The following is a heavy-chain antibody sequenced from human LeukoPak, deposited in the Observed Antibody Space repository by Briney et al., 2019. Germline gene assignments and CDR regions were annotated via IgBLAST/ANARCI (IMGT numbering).Heavy chain of an antibody. Sequence: SETLSLTCAVSGDSISNTLYYWGWIRQPPGKGLEWIGSIFYTGITSYSPSLKSRVTMSVDTSKSQFSLNVRSVSAADTAVYYCARSPVRARYYFDFWGQGTLVTVSS. CDR1: GDSISNTLYY. J-gene: IGHJ4*02. CDR2: IFYTGIT. D-gene: IGHD1-1*01. V-gene: IGHV4-39*01. CDR3: ARSPVRARYYFDF.